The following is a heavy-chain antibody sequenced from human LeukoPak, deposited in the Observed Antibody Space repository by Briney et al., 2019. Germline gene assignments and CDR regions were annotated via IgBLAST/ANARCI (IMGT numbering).Heavy chain of an antibody. CDR1: GFTFSSYW. J-gene: IGHJ4*02. Sequence: GGSLRLSCAASGFTFSSYWMHWVRQAPGKGLVWVSRINSDGSSTSYADSVKGRFTTSRDNAKNSLYLHMDSLRAEDTAVYYCARGAYSSGWAYFDHWGQGTLVTVSS. V-gene: IGHV3-74*01. CDR3: ARGAYSSGWAYFDH. D-gene: IGHD6-19*01. CDR2: INSDGSST.